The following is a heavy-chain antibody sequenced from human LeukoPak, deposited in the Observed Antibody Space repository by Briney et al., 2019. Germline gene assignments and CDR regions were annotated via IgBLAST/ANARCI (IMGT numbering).Heavy chain of an antibody. J-gene: IGHJ6*03. CDR1: GDSIKNHY. CDR2: IYYNGFT. V-gene: IGHV4-59*11. D-gene: IGHD1-1*01. CDR3: ARIRGSHIVQYYYMDV. Sequence: SETLSLTCTVSGDSIKNHYWTWIRQPPGEGLEWIGYIYYNGFTNYNPSLQSRVTISIDTSAQFSLKLNSVTAADTAVYYCARIRGSHIVQYYYMDVWGNGTTVTVSS.